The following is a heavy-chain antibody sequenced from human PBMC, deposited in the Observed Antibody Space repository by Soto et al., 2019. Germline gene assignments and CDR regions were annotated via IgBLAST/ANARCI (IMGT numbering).Heavy chain of an antibody. V-gene: IGHV2-5*01. CDR3: ARRARDSRDSDPRPFEN. Sequence: QITLKASGPTLVKPTQTLTLTCTFSGFSITTTGVEVVCIRQHPGKALEWLAVIFWYDEKRYSPSLRVRLSIPKDTSKNQVVLTMPNMDPLDTATYYCARRARDSRDSDPRPFENWGRGPLVTVSS. D-gene: IGHD3-22*01. J-gene: IGHJ4*02. CDR1: GFSITTTGVE. CDR2: IFWYDEK.